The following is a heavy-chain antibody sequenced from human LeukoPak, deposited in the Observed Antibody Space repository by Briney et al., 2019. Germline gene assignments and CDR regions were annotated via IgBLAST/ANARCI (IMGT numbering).Heavy chain of an antibody. Sequence: SETLSLTCTVSGGSISSYYWSWIRQHPGKGLEWIGYIYYSGSTNYNPSLKSRVTISVDTSKNQFSLKLSSVTAADTAVYYCARGDYDSSGYHLFDYWGQGTLVTVSS. CDR1: GGSISSYY. V-gene: IGHV4-59*01. CDR3: ARGDYDSSGYHLFDY. J-gene: IGHJ4*02. D-gene: IGHD3-22*01. CDR2: IYYSGST.